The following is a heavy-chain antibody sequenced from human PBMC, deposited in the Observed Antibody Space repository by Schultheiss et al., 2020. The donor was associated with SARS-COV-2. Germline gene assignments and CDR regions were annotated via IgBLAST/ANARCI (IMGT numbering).Heavy chain of an antibody. V-gene: IGHV4-34*01. Sequence: SETLSLTCAVSGGSFSDYYWSCIRQPPGKGLEWIGEINHSGNTNYNPSLKSRVTMSVDTSKKQFSLKLSSVTAADTAVYYCARGRGSSSHYYYYYMDVWGKGTTVTVSS. D-gene: IGHD6-13*01. J-gene: IGHJ6*03. CDR3: ARGRGSSSHYYYYYMDV. CDR1: GGSFSDYY. CDR2: INHSGNT.